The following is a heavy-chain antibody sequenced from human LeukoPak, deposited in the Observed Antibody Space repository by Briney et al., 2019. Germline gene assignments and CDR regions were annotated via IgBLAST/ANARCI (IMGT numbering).Heavy chain of an antibody. CDR2: ISYDGSNK. CDR3: ASAPSVAAFDI. V-gene: IGHV3-30*19. CDR1: GFIFSDYG. Sequence: GGSLRLSCGVSGFIFSDYGMHWVRQAPGKGLEWVAAISYDGSNKYYADSVKGRFTISRDNSKNTLYLQMNSLRAEDTAVYYCASAPSVAAFDIWGQGTMVTVSS. J-gene: IGHJ3*02. D-gene: IGHD5-12*01.